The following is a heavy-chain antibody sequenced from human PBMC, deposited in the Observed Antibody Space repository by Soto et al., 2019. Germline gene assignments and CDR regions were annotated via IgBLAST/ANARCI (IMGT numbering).Heavy chain of an antibody. CDR2: IGTAGDT. J-gene: IGHJ6*02. CDR1: GFTFSTYD. V-gene: IGHV3-13*01. Sequence: EVQLVESGGGLVQPGGSLRLSCAASGFTFSTYDMHWVRQVTGKGLEWVSAIGTAGDTYYSGSVKGRFTISRENAKNSLYLQMNSPRGEDTAVYYCARASVGMDVWGQGTTVTVSS. CDR3: ARASVGMDV.